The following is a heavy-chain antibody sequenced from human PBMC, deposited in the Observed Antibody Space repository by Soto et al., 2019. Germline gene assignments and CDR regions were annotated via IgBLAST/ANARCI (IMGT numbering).Heavy chain of an antibody. CDR1: GFTVSSYA. V-gene: IGHV3-30-3*01. J-gene: IGHJ6*02. Sequence: PCGSPRLCCAASGFTVSSYAMHWFRQAPGKGLEWVAVISYDGSNKYYADSVKGRFTISRDNSKNTLYLQMNSLRAEDTAVYYCARGGLFFGELSHYYYGMDVWGQGTTGT. CDR3: ARGGLFFGELSHYYYGMDV. D-gene: IGHD3-10*01. CDR2: ISYDGSNK.